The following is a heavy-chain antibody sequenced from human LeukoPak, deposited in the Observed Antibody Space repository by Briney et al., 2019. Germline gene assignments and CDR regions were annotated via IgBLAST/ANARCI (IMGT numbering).Heavy chain of an antibody. D-gene: IGHD3-3*01. CDR3: ARTSVANREWLSFDY. V-gene: IGHV1-2*02. CDR1: GYTFTGYY. CDR2: INPNSGGT. J-gene: IGHJ4*02. Sequence: ASVTVSCKASGYTFTGYYMHWVRQAPAQGLEWMGWINPNSGGTNYAQKVQGRVTIARDTSISTAYLELSRLRSDDTAVYYCARTSVANREWLSFDYWGQGTLVTVSS.